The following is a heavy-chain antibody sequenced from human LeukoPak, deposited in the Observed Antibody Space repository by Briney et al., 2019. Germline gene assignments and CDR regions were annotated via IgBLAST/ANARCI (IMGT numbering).Heavy chain of an antibody. V-gene: IGHV1-2*02. CDR2: INPNSGGT. Sequence: GASVKVSCKASGYTFTGYYMHWVRQAPGQGLEWMGWINPNSGGTNYAQKFQGRVTMTRDTSISTAYMELSRLRSDDTAVYYCAAGQFGMVTDTDYWGQGTLVTVSS. J-gene: IGHJ4*02. CDR3: AAGQFGMVTDTDY. CDR1: GYTFTGYY. D-gene: IGHD2-21*02.